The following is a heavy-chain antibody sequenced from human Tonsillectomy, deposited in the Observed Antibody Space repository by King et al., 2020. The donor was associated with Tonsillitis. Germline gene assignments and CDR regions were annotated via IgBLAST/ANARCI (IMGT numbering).Heavy chain of an antibody. D-gene: IGHD2-2*01. Sequence: VQLVESGGGLVQPGGSLRLSCSASGFTFSSYGMHWVRQAPGKGLEYVSAISSNGGSTYYADSVKGRFTISRDNSKNTLYLQMSSLRAEDTAVYYCVKGRCSSTSCLLYFDYWGQGSLVTVSS. J-gene: IGHJ4*02. CDR3: VKGRCSSTSCLLYFDY. CDR1: GFTFSSYG. V-gene: IGHV3-64D*06. CDR2: ISSNGGST.